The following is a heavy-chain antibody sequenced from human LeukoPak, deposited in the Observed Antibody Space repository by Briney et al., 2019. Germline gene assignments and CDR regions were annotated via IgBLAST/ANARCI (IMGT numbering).Heavy chain of an antibody. CDR3: AKTEYDSSGYCSY. J-gene: IGHJ4*02. D-gene: IGHD3-22*01. CDR2: ISVGSTYI. V-gene: IGHV3-23*01. Sequence: GGSLRLSCVASGFTLSRYTMEWVRQAPGKGLEWISSISVGSTYIYYADSVKGRFTISRDNSKNTLYLQMNSLRAEDTAVYYCAKTEYDSSGYCSYWGQGTLVTVSS. CDR1: GFTLSRYT.